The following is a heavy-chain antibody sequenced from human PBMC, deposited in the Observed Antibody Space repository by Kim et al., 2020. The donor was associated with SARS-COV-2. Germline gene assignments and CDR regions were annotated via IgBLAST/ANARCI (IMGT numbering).Heavy chain of an antibody. D-gene: IGHD6-19*01. CDR2: IYYSGST. Sequence: SETLSLTCTVSGGSISSYYWSWIRQPPGKGLEWIGYIYYSGSTNHNPSLTSRVTLSVDTSKNQFSLKLSSLTAADTAVYYCARHGPDSSGSYFQYWGQGT. J-gene: IGHJ4*02. V-gene: IGHV4-59*08. CDR3: ARHGPDSSGSYFQY. CDR1: GGSISSYY.